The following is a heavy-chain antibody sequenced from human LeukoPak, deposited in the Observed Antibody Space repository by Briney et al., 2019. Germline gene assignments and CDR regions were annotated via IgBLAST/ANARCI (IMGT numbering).Heavy chain of an antibody. D-gene: IGHD2-15*01. CDR1: GFTFSSYA. CDR3: AKAHGPYCSGGSCYCNY. Sequence: GGSLRLSCAASGFTFSSYAMSWVRQAPGKGLAWVSVISGSGGSTYYADSVKGRFTMSRDNSKKTLYLQMNSLRAEDTAVYYCAKAHGPYCSGGSCYCNYWGQGTLVTVSS. J-gene: IGHJ4*02. CDR2: ISGSGGST. V-gene: IGHV3-23*01.